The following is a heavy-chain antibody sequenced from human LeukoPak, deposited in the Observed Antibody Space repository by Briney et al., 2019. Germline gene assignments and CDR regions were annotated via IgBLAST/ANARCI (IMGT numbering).Heavy chain of an antibody. D-gene: IGHD2-2*01. Sequence: SETLSLTCAVYGGSFSGYYWSWIRQPPGKGLEWIGEINHSGSTNYNPSLKSRVTISVDTSKNQFSPKLSSVTAADTAVYYCASLWPYQLSAFDIWGQGTMVTVSS. CDR2: INHSGST. CDR1: GGSFSGYY. J-gene: IGHJ3*02. V-gene: IGHV4-34*01. CDR3: ASLWPYQLSAFDI.